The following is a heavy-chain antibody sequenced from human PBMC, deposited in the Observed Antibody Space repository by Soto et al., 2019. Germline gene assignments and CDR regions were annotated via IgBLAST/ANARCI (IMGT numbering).Heavy chain of an antibody. V-gene: IGHV1-69*05. Sequence: QVQLVQSGAEVKKPGSSVKVSCKASGDTFTILAISWVRQAPGQGLEWMGGIIPTIGTTNYAQRFQGRITXTXDQXTGTAYMELSSLKSEDTAVYYCARDLGSGYDPGDYWGQGTLVTVSS. J-gene: IGHJ4*02. CDR1: GDTFTILA. CDR3: ARDLGSGYDPGDY. CDR2: IIPTIGTT. D-gene: IGHD5-12*01.